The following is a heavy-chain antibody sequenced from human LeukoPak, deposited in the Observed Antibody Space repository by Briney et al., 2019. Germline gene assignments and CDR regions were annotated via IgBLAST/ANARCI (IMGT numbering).Heavy chain of an antibody. J-gene: IGHJ6*02. D-gene: IGHD3-9*01. V-gene: IGHV3-21*01. CDR3: ARDSYDILTGYYKGYYYYYGMDV. CDR2: ISSSSSYI. Sequence: NPGGSLRLSCTASGFIVNNNYMTWVRQAPGKGLEWVSSISSSSSYIYYADSVKGRFTISRDNAKNSLYLQMNSLRAEDTAVYYCARDSYDILTGYYKGYYYYYGMDVWGQGTTVTVSS. CDR1: GFIVNNNY.